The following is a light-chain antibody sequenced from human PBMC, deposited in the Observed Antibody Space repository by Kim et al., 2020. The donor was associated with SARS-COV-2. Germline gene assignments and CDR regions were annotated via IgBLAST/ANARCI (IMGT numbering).Light chain of an antibody. V-gene: IGLV4-69*01. CDR2: LNSDGSH. CDR3: QTWGTGIRV. CDR1: SGHSSYD. Sequence: ASVKLTCTLSSGHSSYDIAWHQKRPEKGPRYLMKLNSDGSHSKGDVIPDRFSGSSSGAERYLTISSLQSEDEADYYCQTWGTGIRVFGGGTQLTVL. J-gene: IGLJ3*02.